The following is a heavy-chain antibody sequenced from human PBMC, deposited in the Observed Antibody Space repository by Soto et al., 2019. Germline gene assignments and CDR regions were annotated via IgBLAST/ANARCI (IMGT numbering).Heavy chain of an antibody. V-gene: IGHV5-51*01. D-gene: IGHD3-3*01. J-gene: IGHJ4*02. CDR2: IYHSDSDT. Sequence: GEALKISCKGSGYNFAGYWIAWVRQMPGKGLELMGIIYHSDSDTRYRPSFQGQVTISADKSISSAYLQWSSLRASDTAMYYCARGGVSTRTFDYWGQGXPVTVSS. CDR3: ARGGVSTRTFDY. CDR1: GYNFAGYW.